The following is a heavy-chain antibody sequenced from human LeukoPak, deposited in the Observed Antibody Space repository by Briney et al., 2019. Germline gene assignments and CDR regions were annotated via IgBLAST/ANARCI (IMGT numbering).Heavy chain of an antibody. V-gene: IGHV4-30-4*01. CDR3: AREGYSYGYY. D-gene: IGHD5-18*01. Sequence: SQTLSLTCTVSGGSISSGDYYWSWLRQLPGKGLEWVGYIYYSGSTYYNPSLKSRVTISVDTSKNQFSLKLSSVTAADTAVYYCAREGYSYGYYWGQGTLVTVSS. J-gene: IGHJ4*02. CDR1: GGSISSGDYY. CDR2: IYYSGST.